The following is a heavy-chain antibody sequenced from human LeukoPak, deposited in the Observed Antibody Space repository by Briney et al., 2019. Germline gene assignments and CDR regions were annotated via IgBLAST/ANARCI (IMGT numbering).Heavy chain of an antibody. CDR1: GGTISRYY. J-gene: IGHJ4*02. V-gene: IGHV4-59*01. Sequence: SETLSLTCTGTGGTISRYYWSWIRQPPGKGVEGIGYIYYSGSTNHNPSLKSRVTISVDTSKNHFSLKLSSVTAADPAVYYCASYSGWYGGGADCWGQGTLVTVSS. D-gene: IGHD6-19*01. CDR2: IYYSGST. CDR3: ASYSGWYGGGADC.